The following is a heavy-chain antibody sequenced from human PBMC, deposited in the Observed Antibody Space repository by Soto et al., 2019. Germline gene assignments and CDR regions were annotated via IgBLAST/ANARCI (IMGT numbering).Heavy chain of an antibody. CDR3: ARGNNDYGAKGVDY. CDR1: GGSISSYY. CDR2: IYYSGST. D-gene: IGHD4-17*01. J-gene: IGHJ4*02. Sequence: QVQLQESGPGLVKPSETLSLTCTVSGGSISSYYWSWIRQPPGKGLEWIGYIYYSGSTNYNPSLKSRVTISVDTAKNQFSRKLNSVTAADTAVYYCARGNNDYGAKGVDYWGQGTLVTVSS. V-gene: IGHV4-59*01.